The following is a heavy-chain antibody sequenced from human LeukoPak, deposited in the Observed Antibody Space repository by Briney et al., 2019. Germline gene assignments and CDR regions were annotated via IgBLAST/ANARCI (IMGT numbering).Heavy chain of an antibody. CDR1: GYTFTGYY. D-gene: IGHD3-10*01. V-gene: IGHV1-2*02. Sequence: GASVKVSCKASGYTFTGYYMHWVRQAPGQGLEWMGWINPNSGGTNYAQKFQGGVTMTRDTSISTAYMELSRLRSEDTAVYYCARESYGSGSYRYFDYWGQGTLVTVSS. CDR3: ARESYGSGSYRYFDY. CDR2: INPNSGGT. J-gene: IGHJ4*02.